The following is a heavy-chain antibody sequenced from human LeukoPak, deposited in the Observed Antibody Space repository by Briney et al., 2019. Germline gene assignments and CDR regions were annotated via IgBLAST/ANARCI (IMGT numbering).Heavy chain of an antibody. CDR3: ARGTARVTYFDY. D-gene: IGHD5-18*01. CDR2: ISSNGGST. Sequence: GGSLRLSCAASGFTFSSYAMHWVRQAPGKGLEYVSAISSNGGSTYYADSVKGRFTISRDNSKNTLYLQMGSLRAEDMAVYYCARGTARVTYFDYWGQGTLVTVSS. CDR1: GFTFSSYA. V-gene: IGHV3-64*02. J-gene: IGHJ4*02.